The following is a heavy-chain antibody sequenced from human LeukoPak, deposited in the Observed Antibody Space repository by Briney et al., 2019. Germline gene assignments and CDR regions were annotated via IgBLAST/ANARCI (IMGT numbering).Heavy chain of an antibody. Sequence: GGSLRLSCAASGFTFSSYGMNWVRQAPGKGLEWVSGIYSGGTTYYADSVKGRFTISRDISKITLYLQMTSLRAEDTAVYYCARSLKEMAKIRTFYFDYWGQGTLVTVSS. D-gene: IGHD5-24*01. CDR2: IYSGGTT. V-gene: IGHV3-53*01. CDR1: GFTFSSYG. CDR3: ARSLKEMAKIRTFYFDY. J-gene: IGHJ4*02.